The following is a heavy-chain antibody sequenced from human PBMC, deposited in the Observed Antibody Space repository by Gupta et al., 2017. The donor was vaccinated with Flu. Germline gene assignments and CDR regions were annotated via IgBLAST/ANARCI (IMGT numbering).Heavy chain of an antibody. V-gene: IGHV3-15*01. CDR3: TTDLFFGWRVGATPENY. CDR2: IKSKTDGGTT. Sequence: EVQLVESGGGLVQPGGSLRLSCAASGFTFRNAWMSWVRQAPGKGLEWVGRIKSKTDGGTTDYAAPVKGRFTISRDDSKNTLYLQMNSLKTEDTAVYYCTTDLFFGWRVGATPENYWGQGTLVTVSS. D-gene: IGHD1-26*01. CDR1: GFTFRNAW. J-gene: IGHJ4*02.